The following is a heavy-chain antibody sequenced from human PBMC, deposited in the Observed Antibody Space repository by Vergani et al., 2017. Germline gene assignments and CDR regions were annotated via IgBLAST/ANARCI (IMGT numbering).Heavy chain of an antibody. J-gene: IGHJ2*01. CDR3: AREGGDCSSTTCYGTLDWYFDL. CDR2: ISYDGSNK. V-gene: IGHV3-30-3*01. CDR1: GFTFSSYA. D-gene: IGHD2-2*01. Sequence: QVQLEESGGGVVQPGRSLRLSCAASGFTFSSYAMHCVRQAPGKGLEWVSVISYDGSNKFYADSVRGRFTFSKDNSKNTLYLQMNSLRPEDSALYYCAREGGDCSSTTCYGTLDWYFDLWGRGTLVTVSS.